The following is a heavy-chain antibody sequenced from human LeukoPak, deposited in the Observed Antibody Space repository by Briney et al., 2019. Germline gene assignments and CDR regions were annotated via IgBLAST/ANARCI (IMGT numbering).Heavy chain of an antibody. V-gene: IGHV4-39*01. Sequence: PSETLSLTCTVSGGSFSSSSYYWGWIRQPPGKGLEWIGSIYYSGSTYYNPSLKSRVTISVDTSKNQFSLKLSSVTAADTAVYYCARRAGWEEVAFDIWGQGTMVTVSS. CDR2: IYYSGST. CDR1: GGSFSSSSYY. J-gene: IGHJ3*02. D-gene: IGHD1-26*01. CDR3: ARRAGWEEVAFDI.